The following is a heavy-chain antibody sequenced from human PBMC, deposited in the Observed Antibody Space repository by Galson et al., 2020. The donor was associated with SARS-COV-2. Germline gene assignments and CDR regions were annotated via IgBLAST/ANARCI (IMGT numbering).Heavy chain of an antibody. D-gene: IGHD3-9*01. CDR2: ISYDGSNK. J-gene: IGHJ6*02. V-gene: IGHV3-30*18. CDR1: GFTFSSYG. Sequence: GGYLRLSCAASGFTFSSYGMHWVRQAPGKGLEWVAVISYDGSNKYYADSVKGRFTISRDNSKNTLYLQMNSLRAEDTAVYYCAKDQKDFDWLFDILVGGMDVWGQGTTVTVSS. CDR3: AKDQKDFDWLFDILVGGMDV.